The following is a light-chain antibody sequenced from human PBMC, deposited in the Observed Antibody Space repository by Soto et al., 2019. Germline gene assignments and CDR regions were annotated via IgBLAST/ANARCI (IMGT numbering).Light chain of an antibody. Sequence: QSVLTQSPSASASLGASVKLTCTLSSGHSSYAIAWHQQQPRKGPRYLMKLNSDGSHNKGDGSPDRFSGSSAGAERYLTISSLQSEDEADYYCQTWGTGIPVFGGGTKLTVL. V-gene: IGLV4-69*01. CDR2: LNSDGSH. CDR3: QTWGTGIPV. CDR1: SGHSSYA. J-gene: IGLJ2*01.